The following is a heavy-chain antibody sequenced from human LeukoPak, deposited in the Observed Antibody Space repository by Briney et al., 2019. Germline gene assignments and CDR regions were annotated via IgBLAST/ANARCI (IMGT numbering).Heavy chain of an antibody. CDR2: INPNSGGT. CDR3: ARDRASTYYYDSSGYYYASDAFDI. J-gene: IGHJ3*02. D-gene: IGHD3-22*01. CDR1: GYTFTGYY. Sequence: ASVKVSCKASGYTFTGYYMHWVRQAPGQGLEWMGWINPNSGGTNYAQKFQGRVTMTRDTSISTAYMELSRLRSDDTAVYYCARDRASTYYYDSSGYYYASDAFDIWGQGTMVTVSS. V-gene: IGHV1-2*02.